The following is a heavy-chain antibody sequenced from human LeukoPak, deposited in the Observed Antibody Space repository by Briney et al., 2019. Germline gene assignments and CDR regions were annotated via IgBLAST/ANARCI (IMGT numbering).Heavy chain of an antibody. J-gene: IGHJ6*04. D-gene: IGHD1-26*01. Sequence: PAETLCLTCTASGGSISSYYWSWIRQPAGKGLEWIGRIYTSGSTNYNPALSGRVTMSVDRAKTQFSLKLRSVTAADTAVYDCARDTGGLQGGVWGKGTTVTVSS. V-gene: IGHV4-4*07. CDR2: IYTSGST. CDR1: GGSISSYY. CDR3: ARDTGGLQGGV.